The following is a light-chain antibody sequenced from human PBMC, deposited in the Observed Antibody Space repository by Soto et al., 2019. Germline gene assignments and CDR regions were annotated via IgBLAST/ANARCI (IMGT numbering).Light chain of an antibody. Sequence: QSVLTQPPSVSGAPGQRVTISCTGSSSNVGAGYDVQWYQQLPGTAPKLLISGNSNRPSGVPDRFSGSKSGTSASLAITGLQAADEADYYCQSYDSSLSAVVFGGGTQLTVL. CDR1: SSNVGAGYD. J-gene: IGLJ2*01. CDR3: QSYDSSLSAVV. CDR2: GNS. V-gene: IGLV1-40*01.